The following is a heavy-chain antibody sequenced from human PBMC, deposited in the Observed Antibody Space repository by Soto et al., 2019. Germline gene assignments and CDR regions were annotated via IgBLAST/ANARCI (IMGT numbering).Heavy chain of an antibody. J-gene: IGHJ5*02. CDR2: MNPNSGNT. CDR1: GYTFTSYD. D-gene: IGHD4-17*01. Sequence: GASVKVSCKASGYTFTSYDINWVRQATGQGLEWMGWMNPNSGNTGYAQKFQGRVTMTRNTSISTAYMELSSLRSEDTAVYYCARVSTIDYGDYDVLWFDPWGQGTLVTVSS. V-gene: IGHV1-8*01. CDR3: ARVSTIDYGDYDVLWFDP.